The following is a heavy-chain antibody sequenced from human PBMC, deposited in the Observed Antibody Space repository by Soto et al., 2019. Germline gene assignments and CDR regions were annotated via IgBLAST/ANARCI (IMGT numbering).Heavy chain of an antibody. CDR3: ARDAKSCSWYGSLRNYGMDV. J-gene: IGHJ6*02. CDR1: GFTVSSNY. V-gene: IGHV3-66*01. D-gene: IGHD6-13*01. Sequence: EVQLVESGGGLVQPGGSLRLSCAASGFTVSSNYMSWVRQAPGKGLEWVSVIYSGGSTYYADSVKGRFTISRDNSKYTLYLHMNSLRAEDTAVYYCARDAKSCSWYGSLRNYGMDVWGQGTTVTVSS. CDR2: IYSGGST.